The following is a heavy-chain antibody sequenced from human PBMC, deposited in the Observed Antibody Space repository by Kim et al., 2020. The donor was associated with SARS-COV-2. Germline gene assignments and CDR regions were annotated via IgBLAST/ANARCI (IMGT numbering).Heavy chain of an antibody. CDR3: ARGDNWKQGFDY. J-gene: IGHJ4*02. Sequence: SETLSLTCAVYGGSFSGYYWSWIRQPPGKGLEWIGEINHSGSTNYNPSLKSRVTISVDTSKNQFSLKLSSVTAADTAVYYCARGDNWKQGFDYWGQGTLVTVSS. V-gene: IGHV4-34*01. CDR1: GGSFSGYY. D-gene: IGHD1-20*01. CDR2: INHSGST.